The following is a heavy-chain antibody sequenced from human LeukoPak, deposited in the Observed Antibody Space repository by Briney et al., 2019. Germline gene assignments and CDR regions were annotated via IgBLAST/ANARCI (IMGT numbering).Heavy chain of an antibody. CDR1: GFTFSSYS. D-gene: IGHD6-19*01. CDR2: ISSSSSYI. J-gene: IGHJ4*02. Sequence: GGSLRLSCAASGFTFSSYSMNWARQAPGKGLEWVSSISSSSSYIYYADSVKGRFTISRDNAKNSLYLQMNSLRAEDTAVYYCARDKGIGYSSGWYVWGQGTLVTVSS. V-gene: IGHV3-21*01. CDR3: ARDKGIGYSSGWYV.